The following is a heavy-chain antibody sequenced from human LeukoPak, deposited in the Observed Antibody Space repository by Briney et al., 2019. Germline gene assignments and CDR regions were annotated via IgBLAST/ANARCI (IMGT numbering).Heavy chain of an antibody. V-gene: IGHV1-8*03. J-gene: IGHJ4*02. CDR2: MNPNSGNT. Sequence: ASVKVSCKASGYTFTSYDINWVRQATGQGLEWMGWMNPNSGNTGYAQKFQGRVTITRNTSISTAYMELSSLRSEDTAVYYCARDSSGYYGQKDFDYWGQGTLVTVSS. CDR1: GYTFTSYD. D-gene: IGHD3-22*01. CDR3: ARDSSGYYGQKDFDY.